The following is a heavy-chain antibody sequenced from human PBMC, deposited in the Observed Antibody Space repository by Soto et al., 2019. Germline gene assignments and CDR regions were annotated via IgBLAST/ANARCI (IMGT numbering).Heavy chain of an antibody. D-gene: IGHD5-18*01. CDR2: ISAYNGNT. J-gene: IGHJ6*03. Sequence: ASVKVSCKASGYTFTSYGISWVRQAPGQGLEWMGWISAYNGNTNYAQKLQGRVTMTTDTSTSTANMELRSLRSDDTAVYYCARGKGGAGQLYYYYDMDVWGKGTTVTVSS. V-gene: IGHV1-18*01. CDR1: GYTFTSYG. CDR3: ARGKGGAGQLYYYYDMDV.